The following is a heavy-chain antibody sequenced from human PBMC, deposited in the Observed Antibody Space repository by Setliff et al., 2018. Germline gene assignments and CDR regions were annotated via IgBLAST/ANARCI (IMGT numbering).Heavy chain of an antibody. Sequence: PSETLSLTCTVSGGSIGSYYWTWIRQPAGRGLEWIGRIYTTGSTNFNPSLNSRVTMSLDKSKNQFSLKLSSVTAADSAVYFCARVRIVPYCMDVCGKGTTVTVSS. CDR1: GGSIGSYY. CDR3: ARVRIVPYCMDV. D-gene: IGHD2-15*01. CDR2: IYTTGST. J-gene: IGHJ6*03. V-gene: IGHV4-4*07.